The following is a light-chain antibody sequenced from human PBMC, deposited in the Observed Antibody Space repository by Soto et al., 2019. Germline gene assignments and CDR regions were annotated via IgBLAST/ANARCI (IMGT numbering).Light chain of an antibody. J-gene: IGKJ2*01. CDR1: QSVSSY. Sequence: EIVLTQSPATLSLSPVERATLSCRASQSVSSYLAWYQQKPGQAPRLLIYDASNRATGIPARFSGSGSGTDFPLTISSLEPEDFAVYYCQQRSNWPPGGTFGQGTKLEIK. CDR2: DAS. V-gene: IGKV3-11*01. CDR3: QQRSNWPPGGT.